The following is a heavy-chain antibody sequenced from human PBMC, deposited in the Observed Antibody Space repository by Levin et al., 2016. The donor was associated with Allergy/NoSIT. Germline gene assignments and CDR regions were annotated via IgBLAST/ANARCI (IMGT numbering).Heavy chain of an antibody. J-gene: IGHJ6*02. CDR2: ISSDGGYT. D-gene: IGHD3-10*01. V-gene: IGHV3-64*01. Sequence: VRQAPGKGLEFVSGISSDGGYTYYANSVKGRFTISRDNSKNTLYLQMGSLRAEDMAVYYCARAPYYGSGSYTSYGMDVWGQGTTVTVSS. CDR3: ARAPYYGSGSYTSYGMDV.